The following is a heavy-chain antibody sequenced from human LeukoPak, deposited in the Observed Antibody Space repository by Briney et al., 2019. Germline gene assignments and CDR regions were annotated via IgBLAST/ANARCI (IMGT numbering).Heavy chain of an antibody. V-gene: IGHV3-15*01. Sequence: GGSLRLSCVASGFTLKNAWMSWVRQAPGKGLEWVGRIRSKTDGGTTDYAAPVRGIFTISRDDSKNTLYLQMNSLKTEDTGVYFCATGTEQQWLSLDYWGQGTLVTVSS. D-gene: IGHD6-19*01. CDR3: ATGTEQQWLSLDY. J-gene: IGHJ4*02. CDR2: IRSKTDGGTT. CDR1: GFTLKNAW.